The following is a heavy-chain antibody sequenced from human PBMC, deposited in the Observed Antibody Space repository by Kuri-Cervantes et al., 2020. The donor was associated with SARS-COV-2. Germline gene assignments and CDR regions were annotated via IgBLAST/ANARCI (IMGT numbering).Heavy chain of an antibody. CDR3: ARAGSTLHTIPERGSPFYYYYMDV. J-gene: IGHJ6*03. CDR2: ISYDGSNK. D-gene: IGHD3-3*01. CDR1: GFTFSSYA. Sequence: GESLKISCAASGFTFSSYAMHWVRQAPGKGLEWVAVISYDGSNKYYADSVKGRFTISRDNSKNTLYLQMNGLRAEDTAVYYCARAGSTLHTIPERGSPFYYYYMDVWGKGTTVTVSS. V-gene: IGHV3-30*04.